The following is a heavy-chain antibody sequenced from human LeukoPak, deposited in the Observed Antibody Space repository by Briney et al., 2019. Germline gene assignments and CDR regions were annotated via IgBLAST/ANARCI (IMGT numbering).Heavy chain of an antibody. V-gene: IGHV4-38-2*01. CDR1: GYSISSGYY. J-gene: IGHJ4*02. CDR3: ARRRSSSSRTNYYFDY. Sequence: SETLSLTCAVSGYSISSGYYWGWIRQPPGRGLEWIGSIYHSGSTYYNPSLKSRVTISVDTSKNQFSLKLSSVTAADTAVYHCARRRSSSSRTNYYFDYWGQGTLVTVSS. D-gene: IGHD6-6*01. CDR2: IYHSGST.